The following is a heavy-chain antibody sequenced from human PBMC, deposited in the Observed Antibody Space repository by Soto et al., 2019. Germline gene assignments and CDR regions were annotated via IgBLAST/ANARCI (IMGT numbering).Heavy chain of an antibody. CDR2: IIPISGTA. Sequence: QVQLVQSGAEVKKPGSSVKVSCKASGGTFSSYAISWVRQAPGQGLEWMGGIIPISGTANYAQKFQGRVTITADESTSTAYMELSSLRSEDTAVYYCARSQGSSTSLGIDYDYYYGMEAGGQGTTVTV. CDR3: ARSQGSSTSLGIDYDYYYGMEA. D-gene: IGHD2-2*01. V-gene: IGHV1-69*01. J-gene: IGHJ6*02. CDR1: GGTFSSYA.